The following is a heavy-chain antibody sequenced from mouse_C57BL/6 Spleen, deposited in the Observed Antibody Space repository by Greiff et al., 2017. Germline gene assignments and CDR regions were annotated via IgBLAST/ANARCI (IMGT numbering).Heavy chain of an antibody. Sequence: VQLQQSGAELMKPGASVKLSCKATGYTFTGYWIEWVKQRPGHGLEWIGEILPGSGSTNYNEKFKGKATFTVDTSSSTAYMQLSSLTTEDSAIYYCARWGYGCDPFAYWGQGTLVTVSA. J-gene: IGHJ3*01. CDR1: GYTFTGYW. CDR2: ILPGSGST. V-gene: IGHV1-9*01. CDR3: ARWGYGCDPFAY. D-gene: IGHD2-2*01.